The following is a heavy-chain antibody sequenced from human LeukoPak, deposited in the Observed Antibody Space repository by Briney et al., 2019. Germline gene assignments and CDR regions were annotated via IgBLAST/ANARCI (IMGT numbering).Heavy chain of an antibody. CDR2: VNHDGTST. V-gene: IGHV3-74*01. CDR1: GFTFSNYW. D-gene: IGHD1-1*01. CDR3: AKDFNWAFDY. J-gene: IGHJ4*02. Sequence: PGGSLRLSCVASGFTFSNYWMHWVRQAPGKGLVWVSRVNHDGTSTTYADSVKGRFTISRDISKNTVYLQMNSLRVEDTAVYYCAKDFNWAFDYWGQGTLVTVSS.